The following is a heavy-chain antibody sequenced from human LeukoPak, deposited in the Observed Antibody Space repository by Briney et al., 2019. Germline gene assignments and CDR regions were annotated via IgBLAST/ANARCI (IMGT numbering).Heavy chain of an antibody. D-gene: IGHD3-10*01. J-gene: IGHJ4*02. V-gene: IGHV3-11*05. Sequence: GGSLRLSCAASGFISRDYYMAWMGQAPGKGLEWVSYISSSSSYTNYADSVKGRFTISRDNAENSLYLQMNSLRAEDTAVYYCARDVYYGSGSYFFDYWGQGTLVTVSS. CDR3: ARDVYYGSGSYFFDY. CDR1: GFISRDYY. CDR2: ISSSSSYT.